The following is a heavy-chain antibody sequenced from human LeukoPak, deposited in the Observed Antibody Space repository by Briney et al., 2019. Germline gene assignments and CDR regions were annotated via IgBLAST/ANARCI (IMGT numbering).Heavy chain of an antibody. D-gene: IGHD3-22*01. Sequence: GGSLRLSCAASGLTFSSYDMSWVRQAPGKGLEWLSVIYTGGGTYYADSVKGRFTISRDNSKNTLYLQMNSLRAEDTAVYYCAKDWYWLLPDDAFDIWGQGTMVTVSS. CDR3: AKDWYWLLPDDAFDI. V-gene: IGHV3-23*03. CDR1: GLTFSSYD. J-gene: IGHJ3*02. CDR2: IYTGGGT.